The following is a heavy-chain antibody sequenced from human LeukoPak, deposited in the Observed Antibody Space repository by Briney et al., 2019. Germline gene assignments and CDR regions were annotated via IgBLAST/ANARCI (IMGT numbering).Heavy chain of an antibody. CDR2: ISSSSSTI. Sequence: GGSLRLSCAASGFTFSSYSMNWVRQAPGKGLEWVSYISSSSSTIYYADSVKGRFTISRDNAKNSLYLQMNSLRAEDTAVYYCARAYDFWSGPGGYWGQGTLVTVSS. J-gene: IGHJ4*02. CDR1: GFTFSSYS. CDR3: ARAYDFWSGPGGY. V-gene: IGHV3-48*04. D-gene: IGHD3-3*01.